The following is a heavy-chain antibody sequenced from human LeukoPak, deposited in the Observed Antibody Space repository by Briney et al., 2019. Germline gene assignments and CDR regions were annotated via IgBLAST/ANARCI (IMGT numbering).Heavy chain of an antibody. CDR2: IKSKTDGGTT. V-gene: IGHV3-15*01. CDR3: AKDGEWGGWYYFDY. Sequence: GGSLRLSCAASGFTFSNAWMSWVRQAPGKGLEWVGRIKSKTDGGTTDYAAPVKGRFTISRDDSKNTLYLQMNSLKTEDTAVYYCAKDGEWGGWYYFDYWGQGTLVTVSS. CDR1: GFTFSNAW. J-gene: IGHJ4*02. D-gene: IGHD6-19*01.